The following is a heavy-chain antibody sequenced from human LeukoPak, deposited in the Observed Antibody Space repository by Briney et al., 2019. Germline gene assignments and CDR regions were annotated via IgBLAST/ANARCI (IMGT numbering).Heavy chain of an antibody. V-gene: IGHV1-2*02. D-gene: IGHD3-3*01. J-gene: IGHJ4*02. CDR3: ARVVNRMTSFFLLF. CDR1: GYIFSDYY. Sequence: GASVKVSCKASGYIFSDYYIHWVRQAPGQGPEWMGWTNPHSGGTNYAQKFRGRVTMTRDTSISTTYMELNRLTSDDTAVYYCARVVNRMTSFFLLFWGQGTLVTVSS. CDR2: TNPHSGGT.